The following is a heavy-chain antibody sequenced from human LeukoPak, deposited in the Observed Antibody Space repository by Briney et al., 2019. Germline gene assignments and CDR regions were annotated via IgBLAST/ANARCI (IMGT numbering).Heavy chain of an antibody. CDR3: TGADAGWFDP. CDR2: IRSKAYGGTT. Sequence: PGRSLRLSCTASGFTFGDYAINWVRQAPGKGLEWVGLIRSKAYGGTTEYAASVKGRFTISRDDSKSMAYLQMNSLKTEDTAVYYCTGADAGWFDPWGQGTLVTVSS. CDR1: GFTFGDYA. V-gene: IGHV3-49*04. J-gene: IGHJ5*02.